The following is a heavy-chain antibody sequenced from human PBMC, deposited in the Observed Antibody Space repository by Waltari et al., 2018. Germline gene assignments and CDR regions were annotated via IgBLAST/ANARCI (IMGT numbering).Heavy chain of an antibody. Sequence: QVQLVESGGGVVQPGRSLRLSCAASGFTFSSYAMHWVRQAPGKGLEWVAVISYDGSNKYYADSVKGRFTISRDNSKNTLDLQMNSLRAEDTAVYYCARGKSSGRDYWGQGTLVTVSS. D-gene: IGHD6-19*01. J-gene: IGHJ4*02. CDR2: ISYDGSNK. CDR1: GFTFSSYA. CDR3: ARGKSSGRDY. V-gene: IGHV3-30*01.